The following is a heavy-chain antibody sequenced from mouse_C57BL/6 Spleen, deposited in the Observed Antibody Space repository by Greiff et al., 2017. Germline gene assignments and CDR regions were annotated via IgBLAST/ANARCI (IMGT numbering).Heavy chain of an antibody. Sequence: EVQLQQSGPELVKPGASVKIPCKASGYTFTNYNMDWVKQSHGKGLEWIGGIHPNNGGTNYNQKFKGKATLTVDKSSSTAYMQLRSLTSEDTAVYYCARNGRRSYAMDYWGQGTSVTVSS. V-gene: IGHV1-18*01. CDR2: IHPNNGGT. CDR1: GYTFTNYN. D-gene: IGHD1-1*01. CDR3: ARNGRRSYAMDY. J-gene: IGHJ4*01.